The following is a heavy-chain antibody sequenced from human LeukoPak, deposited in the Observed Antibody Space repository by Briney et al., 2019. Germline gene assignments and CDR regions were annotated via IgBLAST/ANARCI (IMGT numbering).Heavy chain of an antibody. V-gene: IGHV4-59*12. D-gene: IGHD6-19*01. CDR3: ARAPGSIAVAGTDFDY. J-gene: IGHJ4*02. CDR2: IYYSGST. CDR1: GGSISSYY. Sequence: PSETLSLTCTVSGGSISSYYWSWIRQPPGKGLEWIGYIYYSGSTNYNPSLKSRVTMSVDTSKNQFSLNLSSVTAVDTAVYYCARAPGSIAVAGTDFDYWGQGTLVTVSS.